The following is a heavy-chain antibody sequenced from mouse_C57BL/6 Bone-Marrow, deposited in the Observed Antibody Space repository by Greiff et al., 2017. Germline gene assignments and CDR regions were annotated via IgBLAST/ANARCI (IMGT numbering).Heavy chain of an antibody. Sequence: VQLQQSGAELVKPGASVKLSCTASGFNIKDYYIHWVKQRTEQGLEWIGRIDPEDGETKYAPKFQDKATIPPDPTANTAYLQLSSLTSEDTAVYYCTRSLIYYGTNYWGQGTTLTVSS. CDR3: TRSLIYYGTNY. CDR1: GFNIKDYY. V-gene: IGHV14-2*01. J-gene: IGHJ2*01. CDR2: IDPEDGET. D-gene: IGHD1-1*01.